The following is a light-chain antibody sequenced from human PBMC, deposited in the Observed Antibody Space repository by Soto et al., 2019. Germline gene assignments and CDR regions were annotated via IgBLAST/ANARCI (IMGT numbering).Light chain of an antibody. V-gene: IGKV3-15*01. CDR2: GAS. CDR3: QQYSSSPS. J-gene: IGKJ5*01. CDR1: QSVSTN. Sequence: EIVMTQSPTTLSVSPGERATLSCRASQSVSTNLAWYQQKPGQVPSLLIYGASTRASGIPARFSGRGSGTEFTLTVGSLQSEDFAVYYCQQYSSSPSFGQGTRLESK.